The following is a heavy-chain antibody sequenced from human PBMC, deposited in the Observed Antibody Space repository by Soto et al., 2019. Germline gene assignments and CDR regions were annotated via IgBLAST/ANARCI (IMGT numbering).Heavy chain of an antibody. CDR1: GGSFSGYY. Sequence: NPSETLSLTCAVYGGSFSGYYWSWIRQPPGKGLEWIGEINHSGSTNYNPSLKSRVTISVDTSKNQFSLKLSSVTAADTAVYYCASYFGEFKSYYYYGMDVWGQGTTVTGSS. J-gene: IGHJ6*02. D-gene: IGHD3-10*01. CDR3: ASYFGEFKSYYYYGMDV. CDR2: INHSGST. V-gene: IGHV4-34*01.